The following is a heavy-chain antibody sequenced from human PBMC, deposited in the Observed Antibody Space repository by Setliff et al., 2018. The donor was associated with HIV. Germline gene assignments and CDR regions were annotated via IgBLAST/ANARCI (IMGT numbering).Heavy chain of an antibody. CDR2: ISGDNGDT. CDR3: ARADSSNWYHVDY. CDR1: GYTFSNYG. D-gene: IGHD6-13*01. Sequence: ASVKVSCKASGYTFSNYGISWLRQAPGQGPEWMGWISGDNGDTNYAQKFQGRLTMTRDTSTSTAYMELSSLRSEDTAVYYCARADSSNWYHVDYWGQGTLVTVSS. V-gene: IGHV1-18*01. J-gene: IGHJ4*02.